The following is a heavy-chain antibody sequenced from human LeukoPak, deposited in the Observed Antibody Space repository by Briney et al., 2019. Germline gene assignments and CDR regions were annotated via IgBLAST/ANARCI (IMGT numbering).Heavy chain of an antibody. J-gene: IGHJ3*02. CDR1: GVSISSSY. D-gene: IGHD3-10*01. V-gene: IGHV4-4*08. CDR3: ARGQQLVLDAFGI. Sequence: SETLSLTCTVTGVSISSSYWNWIRQPPGQGLEWIGYVHHSGSTHYNPSLKSRVSISIDTSKSQISMRLSSVTAADTAVYYCARGQQLVLDAFGIWGQGTKVIVSS. CDR2: VHHSGST.